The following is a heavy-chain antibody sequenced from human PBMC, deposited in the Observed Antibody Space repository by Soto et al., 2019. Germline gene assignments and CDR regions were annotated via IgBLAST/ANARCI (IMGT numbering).Heavy chain of an antibody. Sequence: GGSLRLSCAASGFTFSSYWMHWVRQAPGKGLVWVSRINSDGSSPSYADSVKGRFTISRDNAKNTLYLQMNSLRAEDTAVYYCARDQGEWELFAFDIWGQGTMVTVSS. CDR2: INSDGSSP. V-gene: IGHV3-74*01. J-gene: IGHJ3*02. CDR1: GFTFSSYW. D-gene: IGHD1-26*01. CDR3: ARDQGEWELFAFDI.